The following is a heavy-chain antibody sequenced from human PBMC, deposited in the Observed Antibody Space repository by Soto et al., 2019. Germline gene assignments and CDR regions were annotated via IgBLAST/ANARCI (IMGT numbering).Heavy chain of an antibody. CDR2: MYPGDSDT. J-gene: IGHJ1*01. D-gene: IGHD3-10*01. CDR1: GYDFNTNW. Sequence: PEESLKLSCRGSGYDFNTNWFVWGRQLPGKGLEWVGIMYPGDSDTRYNPSLQGHVTLSADVTVSTAFLQWRSLKTSDTGMYFCTRLPRDFKRSRCYYAEHCGHGTQVSDSS. V-gene: IGHV5-51*03. CDR3: TRLPRDFKRSRCYYAEH.